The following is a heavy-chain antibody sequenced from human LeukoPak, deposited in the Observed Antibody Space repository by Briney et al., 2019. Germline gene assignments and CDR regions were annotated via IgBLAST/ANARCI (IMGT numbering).Heavy chain of an antibody. V-gene: IGHV4-4*07. CDR1: GGSISSYN. Sequence: SETLSLTCTVSGGSISSYNWSWIRQPAGKGLEWIGRIYSSGSTNYNPSLKSRVTMSIGTSNNHFSLKLTSVTAADTAVYYCARDYGDYGGGYFDYWGQGTLVTVSS. CDR3: ARDYGDYGGGYFDY. CDR2: IYSSGST. J-gene: IGHJ4*02. D-gene: IGHD4-17*01.